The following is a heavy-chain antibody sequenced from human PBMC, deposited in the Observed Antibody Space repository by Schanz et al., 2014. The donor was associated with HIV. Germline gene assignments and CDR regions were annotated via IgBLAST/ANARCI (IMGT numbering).Heavy chain of an antibody. J-gene: IGHJ3*01. D-gene: IGHD6-19*01. CDR1: GFTFSSDA. CDR2: ISRTGGST. CDR3: AREGESSGRAGLFDL. V-gene: IGHV3-23*01. Sequence: EVRLLESGGGLVQPGGSLRLSCAAFGFTFSSDAMSWVRQAPGKGLEWVSSISRTGGSTYYADSVKGRFTISRDNSKNTLYLQMDSLRPEDTAVYYCAREGESSGRAGLFDLWGQGAMVTVSS.